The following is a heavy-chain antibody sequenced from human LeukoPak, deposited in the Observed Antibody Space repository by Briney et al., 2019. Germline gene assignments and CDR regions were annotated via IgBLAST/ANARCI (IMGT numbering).Heavy chain of an antibody. CDR1: GGSVSSGSYY. CDR2: IYYSGST. CDR3: ARGGVVVAATPFDY. D-gene: IGHD2-15*01. V-gene: IGHV4-61*01. J-gene: IGHJ4*02. Sequence: SETLSLTCTVSGGSVSSGSYYWRWIRQPPGKGLEWIGYIYYSGSTNYNPSLKSRVTISVDASKNQFSLKLSSVTAADTAVYYCARGGVVVAATPFDYWGQGTLVTVSS.